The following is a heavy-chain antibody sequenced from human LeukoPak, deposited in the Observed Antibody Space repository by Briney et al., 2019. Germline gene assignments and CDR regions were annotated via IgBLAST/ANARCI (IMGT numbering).Heavy chain of an antibody. D-gene: IGHD3-10*01. CDR2: INSDGSTI. V-gene: IGHV3-74*01. J-gene: IGHJ4*02. Sequence: GGSLRLSCAASGFTFSSYWMHWVRQAPGKGLVWVSRINSDGSTINYADSVKGRFTISRDNAKNTLYLQMNGLRAEDTAVYYCARDFGGSRDYWGQGTLVTVSS. CDR3: ARDFGGSRDY. CDR1: GFTFSSYW.